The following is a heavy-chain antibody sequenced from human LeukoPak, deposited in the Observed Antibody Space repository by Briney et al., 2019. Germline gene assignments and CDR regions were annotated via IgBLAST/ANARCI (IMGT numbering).Heavy chain of an antibody. CDR2: INTNTGNP. CDR1: GDTFTSYA. CDR3: ARDTPTVGGWYGGIAGFGD. V-gene: IGHV7-4-1*02. Sequence: GASVKVSCKASGDTFTSYAMNWVRQAPGQGLEWMRWINTNTGNPTYAQGFTGRFVFSLDTSVSTAYLQISSLKAEDTAVYYCARDTPTVGGWYGGIAGFGDWGQGTLVTVSS. J-gene: IGHJ4*02. D-gene: IGHD1-26*01.